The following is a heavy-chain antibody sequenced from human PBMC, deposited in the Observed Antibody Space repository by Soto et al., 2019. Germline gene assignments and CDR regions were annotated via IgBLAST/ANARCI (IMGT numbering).Heavy chain of an antibody. V-gene: IGHV4-59*01. CDR1: SGSISTYS. CDR2: ISDIGTT. CDR3: VRTSNNWYYYYYGMDV. J-gene: IGHJ6*02. D-gene: IGHD1-1*01. Sequence: PSETLSLTCTVSSGSISTYSWNWIRQPPGKGLEWVGYISDIGTTNYNPSLQSRVTISVDTSKNQFSLKLSSVTAADTAVYYCVRTSNNWYYYYYGMDVWGQGTTVTVS.